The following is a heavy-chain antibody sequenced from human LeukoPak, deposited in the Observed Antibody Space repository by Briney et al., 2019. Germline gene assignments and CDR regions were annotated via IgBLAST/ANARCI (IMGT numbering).Heavy chain of an antibody. V-gene: IGHV4-59*08. D-gene: IGHD3-22*01. CDR1: GGSISIYY. CDR3: ASTTYYYDSSGYYPLDY. CDR2: IYYSGST. Sequence: SETLSLTCTVSGGSISIYYWSWIRQPPGKGLEWIGYIYYSGSTNYNPSLKSRVTISVDTSKNQFSLKLSSVTAADTAVYYCASTTYYYDSSGYYPLDYWGQGTLVTVSS. J-gene: IGHJ4*02.